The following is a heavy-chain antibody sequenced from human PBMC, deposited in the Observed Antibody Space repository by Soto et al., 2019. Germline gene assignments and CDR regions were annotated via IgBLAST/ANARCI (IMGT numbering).Heavy chain of an antibody. V-gene: IGHV3-23*01. D-gene: IGHD2-21*02. J-gene: IGHJ4*02. CDR3: AKDVISGDGFWLMDH. Sequence: EVQLLESGGGLVQPGGSLRLSCAASGFTFSDYAMTWVRQAPGQGLESVAGIYGNGAGIQYADSVRGRFTISRDNSKNTLYLQKNSRRAEDTAVYYFAKDVISGDGFWLMDHWGQGTLVTVSS. CDR1: GFTFSDYA. CDR2: IYGNGAGI.